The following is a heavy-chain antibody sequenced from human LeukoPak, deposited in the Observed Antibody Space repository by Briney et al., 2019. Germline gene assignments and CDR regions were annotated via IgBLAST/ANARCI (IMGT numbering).Heavy chain of an antibody. V-gene: IGHV4-30-2*01. CDR2: IYHSGST. CDR1: GGSISSGGYS. Sequence: SETLSLTCAVSGGSISSGGYSWSWIRQPPGKGLEWIGYIYHSGSTYYNPSLKSRVTISVDRSKNQFSLKLSSVTAADTAVYYCARGSGSYYIQPFDYWGPGTLVTVSS. J-gene: IGHJ4*02. CDR3: ARGSGSYYIQPFDY. D-gene: IGHD3-10*01.